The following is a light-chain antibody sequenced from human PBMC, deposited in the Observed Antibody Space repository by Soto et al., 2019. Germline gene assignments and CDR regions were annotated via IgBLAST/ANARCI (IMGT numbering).Light chain of an antibody. Sequence: EIVMTQSPATLSVSPGERFTLSCRASQSVRSNLAWYQQKPGQAPRLLIYEASTRATGVPARFSGSGSGTEFTITISSLQSEDFAVYYCQQHNVWPATFGQGTKVDIK. V-gene: IGKV3-15*01. J-gene: IGKJ1*01. CDR1: QSVRSN. CDR3: QQHNVWPAT. CDR2: EAS.